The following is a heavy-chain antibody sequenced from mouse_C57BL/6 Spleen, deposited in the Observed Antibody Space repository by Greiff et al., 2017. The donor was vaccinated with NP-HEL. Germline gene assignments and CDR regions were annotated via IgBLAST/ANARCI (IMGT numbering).Heavy chain of an antibody. CDR2: ISSGSGTI. CDR1: GFTFSDYG. J-gene: IGHJ2*01. D-gene: IGHD1-1*01. V-gene: IGHV5-17*01. CDR3: ARPGDYGSSYASYYFDY. Sequence: EVKVVESGGGLVKPGGSLKLSCAASGFTFSDYGMHWVRQAPEKGLEWVAYISSGSGTIYYADTVKGRFTFSRDNAKNTLFLQMTSLRSEDTAMYYCARPGDYGSSYASYYFDYWGQGTTLTVSS.